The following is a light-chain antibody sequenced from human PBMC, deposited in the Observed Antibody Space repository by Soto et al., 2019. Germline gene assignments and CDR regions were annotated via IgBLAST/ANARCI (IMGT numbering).Light chain of an antibody. J-gene: IGKJ5*01. V-gene: IGKV3-20*01. CDR1: QGLTSNF. CDR3: QQHKQWPIT. Sequence: EIVLTQSPGTLSLSPGERATLSCRASQGLTSNFLAWYQQKPGQAPSLLIYGASNRATGVPDRFSGGGSGTDFTLTISRLEPEDFAVYFCQQHKQWPITFGQGTRLEIK. CDR2: GAS.